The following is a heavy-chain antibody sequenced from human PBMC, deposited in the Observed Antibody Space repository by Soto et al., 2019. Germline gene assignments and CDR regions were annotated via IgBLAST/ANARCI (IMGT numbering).Heavy chain of an antibody. CDR2: ISGSGSKT. Sequence: EVQLLESGGGLVQPGGSLRLSCAVSGFTFSSYAMSWVRQAPGKGLEWVSSISGSGSKTYYADSAKGRFTISRDNSKNTLYLQMNGLRADDTAVYYCAKVDSVKVGAIRGDYWGPGTLVTVSS. CDR1: GFTFSSYA. J-gene: IGHJ4*02. V-gene: IGHV3-23*01. CDR3: AKVDSVKVGAIRGDY. D-gene: IGHD2-2*02.